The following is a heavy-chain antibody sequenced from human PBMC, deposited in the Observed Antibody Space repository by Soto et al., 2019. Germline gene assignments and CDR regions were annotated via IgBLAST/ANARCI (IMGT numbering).Heavy chain of an antibody. Sequence: QVQLVQSGAEVKKPGSSVKVSCKASGGTFSSYAISWVRQAPGQGLEWMGGIIPIFGTANYAQKYQGRVTITADESTSTAHIELSSLRSEDTAVYYCARGRDGYGDFPSYYYGMDVWGQGTTVTVSS. CDR2: IIPIFGTA. CDR1: GGTFSSYA. CDR3: ARGRDGYGDFPSYYYGMDV. J-gene: IGHJ6*02. V-gene: IGHV1-69*01. D-gene: IGHD4-17*01.